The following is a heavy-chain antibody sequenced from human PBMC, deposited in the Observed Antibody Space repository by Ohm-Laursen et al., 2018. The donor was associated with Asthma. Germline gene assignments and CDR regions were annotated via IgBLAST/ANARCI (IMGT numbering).Heavy chain of an antibody. CDR1: GGSISSGGYY. J-gene: IGHJ4*02. Sequence: SDTLSLTCTVSGGSISSGGYYWSWIRQHPGKGLEWIGYIYYSGSTYYNPSLKSRVTISVDTSKNQFSLKLSSVTAADTAVYYCARGRYFDWLPYSYFDYWGQGTLVTVSS. CDR3: ARGRYFDWLPYSYFDY. V-gene: IGHV4-30-4*02. D-gene: IGHD3-9*01. CDR2: IYYSGST.